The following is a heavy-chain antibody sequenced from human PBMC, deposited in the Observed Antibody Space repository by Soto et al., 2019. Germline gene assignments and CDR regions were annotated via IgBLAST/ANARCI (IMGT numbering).Heavy chain of an antibody. Sequence: GGSLRLSCAASGFTVSSNYMSWVRQAPGKGLEWVSVIYSGGSTYYADSVKGRFTISRDNSKNTLYLQMNSLRAEDTAVYYCAKDQPLLRFYYGMDVWGQGTTVTVSS. CDR1: GFTVSSNY. CDR2: IYSGGST. J-gene: IGHJ6*02. CDR3: AKDQPLLRFYYGMDV. V-gene: IGHV3-53*01. D-gene: IGHD3-3*01.